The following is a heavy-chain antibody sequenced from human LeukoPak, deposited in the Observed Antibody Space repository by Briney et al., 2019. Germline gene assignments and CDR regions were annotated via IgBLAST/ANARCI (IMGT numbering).Heavy chain of an antibody. CDR2: IYSGGST. V-gene: IGHV3-66*01. CDR1: GFTVSSNY. D-gene: IGHD1-26*01. CDR3: AREGPYSDSGFDY. J-gene: IGHJ4*02. Sequence: GGSLRLSCAASGFTVSSNYMSWVRQAPGKGLEWVSVIYSGGSTYYADSVKGRFTISRDNSKNTLYLQMNSLRAEDTAVYYCAREGPYSDSGFDYWGQGTLVTVSS.